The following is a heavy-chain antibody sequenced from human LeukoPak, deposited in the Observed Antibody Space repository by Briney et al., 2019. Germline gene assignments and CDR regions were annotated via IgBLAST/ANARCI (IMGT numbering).Heavy chain of an antibody. CDR2: ISYDGSNK. CDR1: GFTFSSYG. CDR3: AKDQGYYGSGSLDY. J-gene: IGHJ4*02. D-gene: IGHD3-10*01. V-gene: IGHV3-30*18. Sequence: GRSLRLSCAASGFTFSSYGMHWVRQAPGKGLEWVAVISYDGSNKYYADSVKGRFTISRDNSKNTLYLQMNSLRAEDTAVYYCAKDQGYYGSGSLDYWGQGTLVTVSS.